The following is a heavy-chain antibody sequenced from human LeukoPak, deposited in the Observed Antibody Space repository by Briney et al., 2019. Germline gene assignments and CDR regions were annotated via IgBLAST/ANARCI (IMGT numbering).Heavy chain of an antibody. J-gene: IGHJ6*02. CDR3: ARDQGDWGGPYYYGMDV. Sequence: SVKVSCKASGGTLSTHTITWVRQAPGQGLEWMGRIIPTLGITRYAQKFQGRDTITADKSTSTAYMDLSSLRSEDTAVYYCARDQGDWGGPYYYGMDVWGQGTTVTVSS. CDR1: GGTLSTHT. D-gene: IGHD7-27*01. CDR2: IIPTLGIT. V-gene: IGHV1-69*04.